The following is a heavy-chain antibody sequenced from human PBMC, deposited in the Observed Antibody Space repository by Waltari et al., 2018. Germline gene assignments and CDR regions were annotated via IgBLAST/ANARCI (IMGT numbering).Heavy chain of an antibody. CDR1: RLYA. Sequence: QVQLVQSGGGVVQPGGSLRLSCAAARLYAIPWIRQTPGKSLGWLALISYDGEKKFYADAVQCRCTVSRDNSNSTLYLQMNSPRAEDTGIYYCARPKFYHGDYPAGIDVWGQGTTVTVSS. J-gene: IGHJ6*02. V-gene: IGHV3-30*07. D-gene: IGHD4-17*01. CDR2: ISYDGEKK. CDR3: ARPKFYHGDYPAGIDV.